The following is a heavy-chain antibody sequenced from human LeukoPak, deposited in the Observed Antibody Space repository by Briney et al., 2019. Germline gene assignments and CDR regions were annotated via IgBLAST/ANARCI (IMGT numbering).Heavy chain of an antibody. D-gene: IGHD1-26*01. CDR3: ARDRFELLRSYSYGMDV. Sequence: SLRLSCAASGFTFSSYAMHWVRQAPGKGLEWVAVISYDGSNKYYADSVKGRFTISRDNSKNTLYLQMNSLRAEDTAVYYCARDRFELLRSYSYGMDVWGQGTTVTVSS. V-gene: IGHV3-30-3*01. J-gene: IGHJ6*02. CDR2: ISYDGSNK. CDR1: GFTFSSYA.